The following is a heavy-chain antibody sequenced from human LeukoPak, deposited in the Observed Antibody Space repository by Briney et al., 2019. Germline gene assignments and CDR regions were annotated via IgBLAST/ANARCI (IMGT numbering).Heavy chain of an antibody. CDR3: ARAVEYYDFWSGLNQYYYYYMDV. CDR2: IIPSFGTA. J-gene: IGHJ6*03. D-gene: IGHD3-3*01. CDR1: GYTFTSYG. Sequence: SVKVSCKASGYTFTSYGISWVRQAPGQGLEWMGGIIPSFGTANYAQKFQGRVTITADESTSTAYMELSSLRSEDTAVYYCARAVEYYDFWSGLNQYYYYYMDVWGKGTTVTVSS. V-gene: IGHV1-69*13.